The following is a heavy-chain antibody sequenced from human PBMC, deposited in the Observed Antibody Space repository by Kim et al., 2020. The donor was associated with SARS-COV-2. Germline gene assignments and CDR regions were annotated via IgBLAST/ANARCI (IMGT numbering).Heavy chain of an antibody. CDR1: GFTFSSYG. CDR3: AKDSSGWYGPYGMDV. Sequence: GGSLRLSCAASGFTFSSYGMHWVRQAPGKGLEWVAVIWYDGSNKYYADSVKGRFTISRDNSKNTLYLQMNSLRAEDTAVYYCAKDSSGWYGPYGMDVWGQGTTVTVSS. CDR2: IWYDGSNK. D-gene: IGHD6-19*01. J-gene: IGHJ6*02. V-gene: IGHV3-33*06.